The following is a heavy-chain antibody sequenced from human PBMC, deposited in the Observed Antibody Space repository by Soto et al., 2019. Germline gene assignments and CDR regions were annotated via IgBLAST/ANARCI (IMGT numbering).Heavy chain of an antibody. D-gene: IGHD3-3*01. V-gene: IGHV4-39*01. CDR2: IYYSGST. Sequence: SETLSLTCTVSGGSISSSSYYWGWIRQPPGKGLEWIGSIYYSGSTYYNPSLKSRVTISVDTSKNQFSLKLSSVTAADTAVYYCARRGVVTPRPNNWFDPWGQGTLVTVSS. J-gene: IGHJ5*02. CDR3: ARRGVVTPRPNNWFDP. CDR1: GGSISSSSYY.